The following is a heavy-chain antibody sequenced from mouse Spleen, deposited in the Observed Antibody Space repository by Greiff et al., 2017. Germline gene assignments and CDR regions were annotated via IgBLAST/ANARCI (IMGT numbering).Heavy chain of an antibody. CDR1: GYTFTDYY. Sequence: VQGVESGAELVRPGASVKLSCKASGYTFTDYYINWVKQRPGQGLEWIARIYPGSGNTYYNEKFKGKATLTAEKSSSTAYMQLSSLTSEDSAVYFCAREGIYGYDGYFDVWGAGTTVTVSS. J-gene: IGHJ1*01. CDR3: AREGIYGYDGYFDV. V-gene: IGHV1-76*01. D-gene: IGHD2-2*01. CDR2: IYPGSGNT.